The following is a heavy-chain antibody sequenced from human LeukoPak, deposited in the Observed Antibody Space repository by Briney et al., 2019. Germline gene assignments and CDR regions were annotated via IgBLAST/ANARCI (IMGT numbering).Heavy chain of an antibody. CDR2: INLNNGGT. CDR1: GFTFTGYY. V-gene: IGHV1-2*04. Sequence: ASVKVSCKASGFTFTGYYMNWLRRAPGQGLEWMGWINLNNGGTNYAQKFQGWVTMTRDTSISTAYMELSRLTYDDTAVYYCARDSATVTTPYFDYWGQGSLVTVSS. J-gene: IGHJ4*02. CDR3: ARDSATVTTPYFDY. D-gene: IGHD4-17*01.